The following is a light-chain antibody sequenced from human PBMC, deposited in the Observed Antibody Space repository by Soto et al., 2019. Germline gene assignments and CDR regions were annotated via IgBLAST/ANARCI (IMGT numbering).Light chain of an antibody. Sequence: EIVMTQSPATLSVSPGERATLSFRASQSVSSNLAWYQQKPGQAPRLLIHGASTRATGIPARFSGSGSGTEFTLIISSLQSEDFAVYYCQQYNNWPPITFGQGTRLEIK. CDR3: QQYNNWPPIT. CDR1: QSVSSN. J-gene: IGKJ5*01. V-gene: IGKV3-15*01. CDR2: GAS.